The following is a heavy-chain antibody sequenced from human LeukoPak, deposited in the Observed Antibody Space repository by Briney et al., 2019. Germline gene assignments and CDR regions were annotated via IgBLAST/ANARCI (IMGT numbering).Heavy chain of an antibody. CDR3: ARPYLRGTVVNNWFDP. D-gene: IGHD4-23*01. CDR2: IYYSGST. V-gene: IGHV4-39*01. Sequence: SETLSLTCTVSGGSISSYYWGWIRQPPGKGLEWIGSIYYSGSTYYNPSLKSRVTISVDTSKNQFSLRLSSVTAADTAVYYCARPYLRGTVVNNWFDPWGQGTLVTVSS. CDR1: GGSISSYY. J-gene: IGHJ5*02.